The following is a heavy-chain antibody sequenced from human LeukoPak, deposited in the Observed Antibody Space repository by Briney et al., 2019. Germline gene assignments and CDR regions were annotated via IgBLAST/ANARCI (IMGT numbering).Heavy chain of an antibody. CDR3: ARSYYYGSGIFDC. V-gene: IGHV4-38-2*02. D-gene: IGHD3-10*01. Sequence: SETLSLTCTVSGGSISSGYYWGWIRQPPGKGLEWIGSIYHSGSTYYNPSLKSRVTISVDTSKNQLSLKLSSVTAADTAVYYCARSYYYGSGIFDCWGQGTLVTVSS. CDR1: GGSISSGYY. CDR2: IYHSGST. J-gene: IGHJ4*02.